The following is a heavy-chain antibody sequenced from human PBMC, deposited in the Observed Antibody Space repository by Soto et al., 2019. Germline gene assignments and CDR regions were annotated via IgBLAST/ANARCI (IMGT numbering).Heavy chain of an antibody. V-gene: IGHV4-30-4*01. CDR2: ISYSGST. D-gene: IGHD2-21*02. J-gene: IGHJ4*02. Sequence: PSETLSLTCTVSGGSISSGEYYWTWIRQPPGKGLEWIGYISYSGSTHYSPSLKSRVSITVDTSKNQFSLNLASVSAEDTAVYYCARSVAYCGGDCYSDFFDYWGQGTLVTVS. CDR1: GGSISSGEYY. CDR3: ARSVAYCGGDCYSDFFDY.